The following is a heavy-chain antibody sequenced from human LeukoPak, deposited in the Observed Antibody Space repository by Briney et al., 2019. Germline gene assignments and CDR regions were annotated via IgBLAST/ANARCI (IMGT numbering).Heavy chain of an antibody. Sequence: GGSLRLSCAASGFTFSSYGMSWVRQAPGKGLEWVSAISGSGGSTYYADSVKGRFTISRDNSKNTLYLQMNSLRAEDTAVYYCAKRIQSAMAMGYWGQGTLVTVSS. V-gene: IGHV3-23*01. J-gene: IGHJ4*02. D-gene: IGHD5-18*01. CDR3: AKRIQSAMAMGY. CDR1: GFTFSSYG. CDR2: ISGSGGST.